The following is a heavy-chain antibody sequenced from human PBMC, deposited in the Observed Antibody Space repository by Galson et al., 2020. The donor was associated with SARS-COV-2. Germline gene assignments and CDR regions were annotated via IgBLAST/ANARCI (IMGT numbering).Heavy chain of an antibody. CDR3: ARDLHHSSTYYFDY. J-gene: IGHJ4*02. CDR2: IYFSGST. CDR1: GGSISSTSYY. Sequence: SETLSLTCTVSGGSISSTSYYWGWIRQPPGKGLEWIGRIYFSGSTYYNTSLKSRVTISLDTSENQFSLKLSSVTAADTAVYYCARDLHHSSTYYFDYWGQGALVTVSS. D-gene: IGHD2-2*01. V-gene: IGHV4-39*07.